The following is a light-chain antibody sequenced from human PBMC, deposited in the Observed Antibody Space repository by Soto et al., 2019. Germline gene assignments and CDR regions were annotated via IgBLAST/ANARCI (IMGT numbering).Light chain of an antibody. V-gene: IGLV1-47*02. J-gene: IGLJ3*02. CDR1: SSNIGSNY. CDR3: AAWDDSLSGWV. Sequence: QLVLTQPPSASGTPGQRVTISCSGSSSNIGSNYVNWYQQLPGTAPKLLIYTNSQRPSGVPDRFSGSKSGTSASLAISGRRSEDEAGYYCAAWDDSLSGWVFGGGTKLTVL. CDR2: TNS.